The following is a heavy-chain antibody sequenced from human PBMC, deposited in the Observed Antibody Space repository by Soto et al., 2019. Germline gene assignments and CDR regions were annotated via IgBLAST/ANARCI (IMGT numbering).Heavy chain of an antibody. CDR3: ARPAETLRYFDWLNYWFDP. CDR2: INAGNGNT. J-gene: IGHJ5*02. D-gene: IGHD3-9*01. CDR1: GFTFTSYA. V-gene: IGHV1-3*01. Sequence: ASVKVSCKASGFTFTSYAMHWVRQAPGQRLEWMGRINAGNGNTKYSQKFQGRVTIARDTSASTAYMELSSLRSEDTAVYYCARPAETLRYFDWLNYWFDPWGQGTLVTVSS.